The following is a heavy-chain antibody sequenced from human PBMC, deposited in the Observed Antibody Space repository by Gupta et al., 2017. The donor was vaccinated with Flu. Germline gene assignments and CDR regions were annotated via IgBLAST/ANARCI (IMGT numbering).Heavy chain of an antibody. J-gene: IGHJ3*02. Sequence: QVTLKESGPALVKPTQTLTLTCTFSGFSLSTSGMRVSWIRQPPGKALEWLARIDWDDDKFYSTSLKTRLTISKDTSKNQVVLTMTNMDPVDTATYYCALTMVRGVTVDAFDIWGQGTMVTVSS. CDR3: ALTMVRGVTVDAFDI. CDR2: IDWDDDK. V-gene: IGHV2-70*04. D-gene: IGHD3-10*01. CDR1: GFSLSTSGMR.